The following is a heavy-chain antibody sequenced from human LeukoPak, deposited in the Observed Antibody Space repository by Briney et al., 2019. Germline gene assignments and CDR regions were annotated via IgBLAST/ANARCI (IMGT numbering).Heavy chain of an antibody. CDR1: GYTFTGYY. D-gene: IGHD3-9*01. CDR2: INPNSGGT. J-gene: IGHJ4*02. Sequence: ASVKVSCKASGYTFTGYYMHWVRQAPGQGLERMGWINPNSGGTNYAQKFQGRVTMTRDTSISTAYMELSRLRSDDTAVYYCARPSRGRYFDWETYYFDYWGQGTLVTVSS. V-gene: IGHV1-2*02. CDR3: ARPSRGRYFDWETYYFDY.